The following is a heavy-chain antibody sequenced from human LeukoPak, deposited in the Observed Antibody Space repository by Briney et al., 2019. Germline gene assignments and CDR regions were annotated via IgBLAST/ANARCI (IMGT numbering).Heavy chain of an antibody. CDR1: GYTFTSYG. CDR2: ISAYNGNT. V-gene: IGHV1-18*01. Sequence: ASVKVSCKASGYTFTSYGISWVRQAPGQGLEWMGWISAYNGNTNYAQKLQGRVTMTTDTSTSTAYMELRSLRPDDTAVYYCARLGEYYDILTGYYNVGAFDIWGQGTMVTVSS. J-gene: IGHJ3*02. CDR3: ARLGEYYDILTGYYNVGAFDI. D-gene: IGHD3-9*01.